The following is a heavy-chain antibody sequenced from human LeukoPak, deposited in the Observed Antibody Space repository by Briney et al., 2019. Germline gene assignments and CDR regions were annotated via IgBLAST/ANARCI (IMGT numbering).Heavy chain of an antibody. V-gene: IGHV5-51*01. D-gene: IGHD4-17*01. CDR1: GYSFTSYW. CDR2: IYPGDSDT. Sequence: GESLKISCKGSGYSFTSYWIGWVRQVPGKGLEWMEIIYPGDSDTRYSPSFQGQVTISADKSISTAYLQWSSLKASDTAMYYCARGEYDYGDYFDYWGQGTLVTVSS. CDR3: ARGEYDYGDYFDY. J-gene: IGHJ4*02.